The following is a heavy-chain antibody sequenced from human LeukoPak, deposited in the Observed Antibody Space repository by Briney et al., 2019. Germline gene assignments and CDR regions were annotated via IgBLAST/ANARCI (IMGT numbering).Heavy chain of an antibody. J-gene: IGHJ5*02. V-gene: IGHV1-69*05. CDR3: ARDRDHWFDP. Sequence: ASVKVSCKASGGTFSSYAISWVRQAPGQGLEWMGGIIPIFGTANYAQKFQGRVTITTDESTSTAYMELSSLRSEDTAVYYCARDRDHWFDPWGQGTLVTVSS. D-gene: IGHD5-24*01. CDR2: IIPIFGTA. CDR1: GGTFSSYA.